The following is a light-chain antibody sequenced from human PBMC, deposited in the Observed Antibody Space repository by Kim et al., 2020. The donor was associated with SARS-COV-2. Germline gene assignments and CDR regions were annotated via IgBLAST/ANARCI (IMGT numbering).Light chain of an antibody. V-gene: IGKV3-11*01. CDR3: QRRANWPIT. Sequence: EVVLTQSPATLSLSPGERATLSCRASQSVLSYLAWYQQKPGQAPRLLIYDASNRATGIPARFSGSGSGTDFTLTVSSLEAEDFAVYYCQRRANWPITFGQGTRLEIK. J-gene: IGKJ5*01. CDR2: DAS. CDR1: QSVLSY.